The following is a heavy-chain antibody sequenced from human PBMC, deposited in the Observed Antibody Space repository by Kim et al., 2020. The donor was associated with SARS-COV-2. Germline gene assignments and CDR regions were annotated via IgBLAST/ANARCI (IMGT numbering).Heavy chain of an antibody. J-gene: IGHJ5*02. V-gene: IGHV4-59*12. CDR3: ARGSGYYGSSGYYYGRHRGSFDP. CDR1: GGSISSYY. Sequence: SETLSLTCTVSGGSISSYYWSWIRQPPGKGLEWIGHIYYSGSTNYNPSLKSRVTISVDTSKNQFSLKLSSVTAADTAVYYCARGSGYYGSSGYYYGRHRGSFDPWGQGTLVTVSS. D-gene: IGHD3-22*01. CDR2: IYYSGST.